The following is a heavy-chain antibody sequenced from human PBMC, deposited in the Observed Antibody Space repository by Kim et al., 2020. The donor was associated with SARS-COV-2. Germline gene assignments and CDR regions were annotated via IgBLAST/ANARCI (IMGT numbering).Heavy chain of an antibody. J-gene: IGHJ3*02. CDR2: ISWNSGSI. V-gene: IGHV3-9*01. CDR1: GFTFDDYA. Sequence: GGSLRLSCAASGFTFDDYAMHWVRQAPGKGLEWVSGISWNSGSIGYADSVKGRFTISRDNAKNSLYLQMNSLRAEDTALYYCAKDGGLPIHAFDIWGQGTMVTVSS. D-gene: IGHD3-16*01. CDR3: AKDGGLPIHAFDI.